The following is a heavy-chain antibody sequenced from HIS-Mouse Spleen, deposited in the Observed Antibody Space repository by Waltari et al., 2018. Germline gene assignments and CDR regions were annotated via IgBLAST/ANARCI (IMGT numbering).Heavy chain of an antibody. CDR1: GGSISSSSYY. J-gene: IGHJ2*01. D-gene: IGHD6-13*01. Sequence: QLQLQESGPGLVKPSETLSLTCTVSGGSISSSSYYWGWIRQPPGKGLEWIGCIYYSGITDYDPSLKSRVTISVDTSKNQFSLKLSSVTAADTAVYYCAREIPYSSSWYDWYFDLWGRGTLVTVSS. CDR2: IYYSGIT. V-gene: IGHV4-39*07. CDR3: AREIPYSSSWYDWYFDL.